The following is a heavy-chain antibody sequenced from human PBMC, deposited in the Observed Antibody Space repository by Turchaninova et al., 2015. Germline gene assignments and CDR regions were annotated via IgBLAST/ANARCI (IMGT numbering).Heavy chain of an antibody. CDR2: ISSGSLYI. D-gene: IGHD6-13*01. CDR3: ARSIAASGTLGYFDL. V-gene: IGHV3-21*01. CDR1: GFTFISYS. Sequence: EVQLVESGGGVVKPGGHLRLSCAASGFTFISYSINGVRQAPGKGLEWVSSISSGSLYIYYADPVKGRFTVSRDNAKNSLYLQMNSLRADDTAVYYCARSIAASGTLGYFDLWGRGTLVTVSS. J-gene: IGHJ2*01.